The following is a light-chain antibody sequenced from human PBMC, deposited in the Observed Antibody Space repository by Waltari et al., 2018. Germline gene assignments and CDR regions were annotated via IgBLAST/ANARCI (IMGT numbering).Light chain of an antibody. CDR2: DTD. J-gene: IGLJ3*02. CDR1: PEVVTHTSY. V-gene: IGLV7-43*01. CDR3: SLYYGDARWV. Sequence: VLTQEPSLTVSPGGTVTLTCDSPPEVVTHTSYPNWFQQKPGQSPRTLIYDTDKKHSWTPARFSGSLLGGKAALTLANVQPEDEADYYCSLYYGDARWVFGGGTKLTVL.